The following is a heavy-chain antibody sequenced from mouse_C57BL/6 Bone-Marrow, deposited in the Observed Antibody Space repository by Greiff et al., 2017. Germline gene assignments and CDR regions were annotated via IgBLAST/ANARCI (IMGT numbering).Heavy chain of an antibody. Sequence: QVQLKQSGAELARPGASVKLSCKASGYSFTSYGISWVKQRTGQGLEWIGEIYPRSGTTYYNEQFKGKATLTADKSSSPAYMELRSLTSEDSSVYFCAKPHYYGSFDYWGQGTTLTVSS. D-gene: IGHD1-2*01. V-gene: IGHV1-81*01. J-gene: IGHJ2*01. CDR2: IYPRSGTT. CDR3: AKPHYYGSFDY. CDR1: GYSFTSYG.